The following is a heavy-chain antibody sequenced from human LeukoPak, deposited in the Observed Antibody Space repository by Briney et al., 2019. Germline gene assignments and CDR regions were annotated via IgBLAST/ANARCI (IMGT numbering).Heavy chain of an antibody. CDR3: ARVVPAAMEIDY. CDR2: IYYSGST. CDR1: GGSISSGDYY. J-gene: IGHJ4*02. D-gene: IGHD2-2*01. Sequence: PSETLSLTCTVSGGSISSGDYYWSWIRQPPWNGLEWIGYIYYSGSTYYNPSLKSRVTISVDTSKNQFSLKLSSVTAADTAVYYCARVVPAAMEIDYWGQGTLVTVSS. V-gene: IGHV4-30-4*01.